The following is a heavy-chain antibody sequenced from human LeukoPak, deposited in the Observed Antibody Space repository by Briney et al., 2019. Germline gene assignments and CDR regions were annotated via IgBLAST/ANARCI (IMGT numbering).Heavy chain of an antibody. Sequence: GASVKVSCKASGYTFTNNYMHWVRQAPGQGLEWMGIINPSGGSTHYAQKFQGRVTMTRDTSTSAAYMDLSSLTSEDTALYYCARGNTGSYFDYWGQGTLVTVSS. D-gene: IGHD1-26*01. CDR1: GYTFTNNY. V-gene: IGHV1-46*01. CDR2: INPSGGST. J-gene: IGHJ4*02. CDR3: ARGNTGSYFDY.